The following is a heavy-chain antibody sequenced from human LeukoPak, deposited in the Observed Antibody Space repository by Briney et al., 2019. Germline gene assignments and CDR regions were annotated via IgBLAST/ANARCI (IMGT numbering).Heavy chain of an antibody. CDR2: IYSGGST. V-gene: IGHV3-53*01. D-gene: IGHD3-22*01. CDR3: ARDGAYYYDSSGQKPFDY. CDR1: GFTFSSNY. Sequence: GGSLRLSCAASGFTFSSNYMSWVRQAPGKGLEWVSVIYSGGSTYYADSVKGRFTISRDNSKNPLYLQMNSLRAEDTAVYYCARDGAYYYDSSGQKPFDYWGQGTLVTVSS. J-gene: IGHJ4*02.